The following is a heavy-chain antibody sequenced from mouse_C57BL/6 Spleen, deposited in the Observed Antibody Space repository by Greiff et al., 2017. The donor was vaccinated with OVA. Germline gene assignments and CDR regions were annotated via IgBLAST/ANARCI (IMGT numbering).Heavy chain of an antibody. CDR1: GYTFTDYY. CDR3: ARSNWDNFDY. V-gene: IGHV1-26*01. Sequence: VQLQQSGPELVKPGASVKISCKASGYTFTDYYMNWVKQSHAKSLEWIGDINPNNGGTSYNQKFKGKATLTVDKSSSTAYMELRSLTSEDSAVYYCARSNWDNFDYWGQGTTLTVSS. D-gene: IGHD4-1*01. J-gene: IGHJ2*01. CDR2: INPNNGGT.